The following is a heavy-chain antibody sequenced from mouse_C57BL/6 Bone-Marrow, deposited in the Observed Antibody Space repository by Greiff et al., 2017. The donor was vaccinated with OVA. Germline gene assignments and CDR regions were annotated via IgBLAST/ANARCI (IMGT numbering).Heavy chain of an antibody. Sequence: QVQLQQPGAELVKPGASVKLSCKASGYTFTSYWMHWVKQRPGQGLEWIGMIHPNSGSTNYNEKLKSKATLTVDKSSSTAYMQLSSLTSEDSAVYYCALLFAYWGQGTLVTVSA. CDR3: ALLFAY. J-gene: IGHJ3*01. V-gene: IGHV1-64*01. CDR1: GYTFTSYW. CDR2: IHPNSGST.